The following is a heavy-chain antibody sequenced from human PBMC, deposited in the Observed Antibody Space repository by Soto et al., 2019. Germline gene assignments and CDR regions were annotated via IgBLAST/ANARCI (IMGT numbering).Heavy chain of an antibody. CDR2: IYPGDSDT. Sequence: GESLKISCKGSGYSFTSYWIGWVRQMPGKGLEWMGIIYPGDSDTRYSPSFQSQVTISADKSISTAYLQWSSLKASDTAMYYCARQSDGYLPFGYGMDVWGQGTTVTVSS. CDR3: ARQSDGYLPFGYGMDV. V-gene: IGHV5-51*01. J-gene: IGHJ6*02. D-gene: IGHD2-15*01. CDR1: GYSFTSYW.